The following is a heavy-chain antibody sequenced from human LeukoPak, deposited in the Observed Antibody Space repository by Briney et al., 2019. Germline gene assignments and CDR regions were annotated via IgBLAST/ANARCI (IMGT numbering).Heavy chain of an antibody. J-gene: IGHJ6*02. CDR3: ARARGVVVAATYSYYYYYGMDV. V-gene: IGHV4-34*01. CDR1: GGSFSGYY. D-gene: IGHD2-15*01. Sequence: SETLSLTCAVSGGSFSGYYWSWIRRPPGKGLEWIGEINHSGSTNYNPSLKSRVTISVDTSKNQFSLKLSSVTAADTAVYYCARARGVVVAATYSYYYYYGMDVWGQGTTVTVSS. CDR2: INHSGST.